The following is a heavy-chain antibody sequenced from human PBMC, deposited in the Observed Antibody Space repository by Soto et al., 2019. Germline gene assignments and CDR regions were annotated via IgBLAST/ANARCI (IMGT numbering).Heavy chain of an antibody. CDR3: ARVDGLGYCSGGSCYREVGTVDY. CDR2: IYYSGST. Sequence: SETLSLTCTVSGGSISSGGYYWSWIRQHPGKGLEWIGYIYYSGSTYYNPSLKSRVTLSVDTSKHQFSLKLSSVICADTAVYYCARVDGLGYCSGGSCYREVGTVDYWGQGTLVTVSS. V-gene: IGHV4-31*03. CDR1: GGSISSGGYY. D-gene: IGHD2-15*01. J-gene: IGHJ4*02.